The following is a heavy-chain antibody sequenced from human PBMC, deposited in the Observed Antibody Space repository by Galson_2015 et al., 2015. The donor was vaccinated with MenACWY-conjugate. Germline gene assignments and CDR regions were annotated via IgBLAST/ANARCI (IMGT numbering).Heavy chain of an antibody. CDR2: INSEGTSI. D-gene: IGHD2-8*01. CDR3: VREGVYCPHGVCYMATFDY. Sequence: SLRLSCAASGITLSGRWMHWIRQTPEKGLAWVARINSEGTSIAYADSVKGRFTISRDNAKNTLNLQMNSLRAEDSALYYCVREGVYCPHGVCYMATFDYWGQGTLVAVSS. CDR1: GITLSGRW. V-gene: IGHV3-74*03. J-gene: IGHJ4*02.